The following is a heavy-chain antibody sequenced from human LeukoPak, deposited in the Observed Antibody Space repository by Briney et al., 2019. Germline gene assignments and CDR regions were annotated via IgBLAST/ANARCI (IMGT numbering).Heavy chain of an antibody. Sequence: SETLSLTCAVYGGSFSGYYWSWIRQPPGKGLEWIGEINHSGSTNYNPSLKSRVTISVDTSKNQFSLKLSSVTAADTAVYYCARGGVVGATTFDYWGQGTLVTVSS. J-gene: IGHJ4*02. CDR3: ARGGVVGATTFDY. CDR1: GGSFSGYY. CDR2: INHSGST. D-gene: IGHD1-26*01. V-gene: IGHV4-34*01.